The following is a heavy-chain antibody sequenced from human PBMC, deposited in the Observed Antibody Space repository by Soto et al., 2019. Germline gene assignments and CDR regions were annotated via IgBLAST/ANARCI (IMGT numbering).Heavy chain of an antibody. Sequence: EVHLLESGGGLVQPGGSLRLSCAASGLTFTSYAMSWVRQAAGKGLEWVSTLSGSGDSTYYADSVKGRFIISRDNLKNTLHLQMNSLRADDTAVYYCAKGSSWDNYFYYGLDVWGQGTTVTVSS. CDR1: GLTFTSYA. CDR3: AKGSSWDNYFYYGLDV. D-gene: IGHD6-13*01. J-gene: IGHJ6*02. CDR2: LSGSGDST. V-gene: IGHV3-23*01.